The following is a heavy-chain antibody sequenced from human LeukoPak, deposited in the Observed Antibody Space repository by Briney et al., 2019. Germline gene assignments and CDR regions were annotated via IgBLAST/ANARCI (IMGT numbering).Heavy chain of an antibody. CDR2: ISGSGDTT. J-gene: IGHJ4*02. CDR3: ARDPLGGIFDY. CDR1: GFTFSSYA. D-gene: IGHD2-15*01. Sequence: GGSLRLSCVASGFTFSSYAMSWVRQAPGKGREWVSGISGSGDTTYYADSVKGRFTISRDNSKHTLYLQMNSLRAEDTAVYYCARDPLGGIFDYWGQGTLVTVSS. V-gene: IGHV3-23*01.